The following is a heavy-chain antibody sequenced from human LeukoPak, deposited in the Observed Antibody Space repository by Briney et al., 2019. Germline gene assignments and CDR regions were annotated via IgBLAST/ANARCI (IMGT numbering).Heavy chain of an antibody. J-gene: IGHJ5*02. V-gene: IGHV4-34*01. D-gene: IGHD3-10*01. Sequence: SETLSLTCAVYGGSLSNYYWSWIRQPPGKGLEWIGEINHSGSTKFNPTLKSRVTILVDMSKSQFSLELRSVTAADTAVYYCARGPASGSDFAWFDPWGQGTLVTVSS. CDR1: GGSLSNYY. CDR3: ARGPASGSDFAWFDP. CDR2: INHSGST.